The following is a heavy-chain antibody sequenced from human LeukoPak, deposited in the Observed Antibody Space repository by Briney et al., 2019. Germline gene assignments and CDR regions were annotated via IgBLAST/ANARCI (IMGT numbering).Heavy chain of an antibody. Sequence: SQTLSLTCTVSGGSISSGSYYWSWIRQPAGKGLEWIGRIYTSGSTNYNPSLKSRVTISVDTSKNQFSLKLSSVTAADTAVYYCARGVAARPFDIWGQGTMVTVSS. CDR2: IYTSGST. CDR3: ARGVAARPFDI. D-gene: IGHD6-13*01. CDR1: GGSISSGSYY. V-gene: IGHV4-61*02. J-gene: IGHJ3*02.